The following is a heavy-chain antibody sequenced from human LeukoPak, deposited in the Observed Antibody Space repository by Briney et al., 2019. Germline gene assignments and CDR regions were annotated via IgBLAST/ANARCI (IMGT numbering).Heavy chain of an antibody. V-gene: IGHV3-21*01. CDR2: ISSSSSYI. Sequence: GGSLRLSCAASGFTFSSYSMNWVRQAPGKGLEWVSSISSSSSYIYYADSVKGRFTISRDNAKNSLYLQMNSLRAEDTAVYYCARARSPGYYYYMDVWGKGTTVTVSS. J-gene: IGHJ6*03. CDR3: ARARSPGYYYYMDV. CDR1: GFTFSSYS.